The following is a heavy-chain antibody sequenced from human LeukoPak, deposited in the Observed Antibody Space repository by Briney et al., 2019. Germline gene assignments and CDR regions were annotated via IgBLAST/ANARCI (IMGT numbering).Heavy chain of an antibody. J-gene: IGHJ4*02. CDR2: VSTYNDKE. CDR1: GYRFNTHG. V-gene: IGHV1-18*01. CDR3: ARHSGNYAFDY. Sequence: ASAKVSCKASGYRFNTHGISWVRQAPGQGLEWMGWVSTYNDKEDYAQKFQGRVTMTRDTSTTTAYMELGSLRSDDTAVYYCARHSGNYAFDYWGQGTLVTVSS. D-gene: IGHD1-26*01.